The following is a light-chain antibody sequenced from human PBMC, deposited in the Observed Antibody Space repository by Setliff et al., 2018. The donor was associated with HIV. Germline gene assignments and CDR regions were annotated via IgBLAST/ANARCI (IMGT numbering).Light chain of an antibody. V-gene: IGLV2-14*01. Sequence: QSVLTQPASVSGSPGQSITISCTGTTSDVGGYNYVSWYQQHPGKAPKLIIYEVRHRPSGVSDRFSGSKSGNTASLTISGLQAEDEADYYCSPYAITNTLPFGTGTKVTVL. CDR3: SPYAITNTLP. CDR2: EVR. J-gene: IGLJ1*01. CDR1: TSDVGGYNY.